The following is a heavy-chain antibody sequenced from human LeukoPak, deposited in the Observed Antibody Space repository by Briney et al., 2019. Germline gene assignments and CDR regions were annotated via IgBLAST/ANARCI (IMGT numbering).Heavy chain of an antibody. CDR3: ARVRRSSSSYFDY. CDR2: IKQDGSEK. V-gene: IGHV3-7*01. D-gene: IGHD6-6*01. Sequence: PGGSLRLSCAASGFTFSSYWMSWVRQAPGKGLEWVANIKQDGSEKYYVDSVKGRFTISRDNAKSSLYLQMNSLRAEDTAVYYCARVRRSSSSYFDYWGQGTLVTVSS. J-gene: IGHJ4*02. CDR1: GFTFSSYW.